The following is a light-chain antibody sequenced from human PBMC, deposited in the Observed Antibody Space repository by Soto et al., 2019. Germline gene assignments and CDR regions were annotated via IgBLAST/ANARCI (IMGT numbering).Light chain of an antibody. Sequence: DIQMTQSPSTLSASVGDRVTITCRASQDIGTWLAWYQQKPEKAPKVLIYRASHLESGVPSRFSASGSGTEFSLTINSLQADDFATYYWQQYHIYWWTFGQGTKVEIK. J-gene: IGKJ1*01. V-gene: IGKV1-5*03. CDR1: QDIGTW. CDR2: RAS. CDR3: QQYHIYWWT.